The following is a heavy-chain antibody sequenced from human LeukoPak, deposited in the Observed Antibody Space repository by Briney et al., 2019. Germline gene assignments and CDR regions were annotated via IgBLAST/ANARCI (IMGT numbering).Heavy chain of an antibody. CDR1: GFTFSSYS. CDR3: ARSTMFDYGDYEGDY. Sequence: PGGSLRLSCAASGFTFSSYSMNWVRQAPGKGLEWVSSISSSSSYIYYADSVKGRFTISRDNAKNSLYMQMNSLRAEDTAVYYCARSTMFDYGDYEGDYWGQGTLVTVSS. CDR2: ISSSSSYI. V-gene: IGHV3-21*01. D-gene: IGHD4-17*01. J-gene: IGHJ4*02.